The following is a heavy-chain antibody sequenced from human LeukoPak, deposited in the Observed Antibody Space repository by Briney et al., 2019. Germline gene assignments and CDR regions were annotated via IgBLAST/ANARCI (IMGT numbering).Heavy chain of an antibody. J-gene: IGHJ3*02. CDR2: IYYSGST. CDR1: GGSISSYY. V-gene: IGHV4-59*01. CDR3: ARDVGVSGTFDI. D-gene: IGHD2-21*01. Sequence: SETLSLTCTVSGGSISSYYWSWIRQPPGKGLEWIGYIYYSGSTNYNPPLKSRVTISVDTSKNQFSLKLSSVTAADTAVYYCARDVGVSGTFDIWGQGTMVTVFS.